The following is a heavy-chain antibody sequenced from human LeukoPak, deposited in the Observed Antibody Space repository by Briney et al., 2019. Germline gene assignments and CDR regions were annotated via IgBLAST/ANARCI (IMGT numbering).Heavy chain of an antibody. CDR3: ARTDRTGALGRFRMRSDAFDI. D-gene: IGHD3-3*01. CDR1: GFSFSNYA. CDR2: ISGRGGRT. V-gene: IGHV3-23*01. J-gene: IGHJ3*02. Sequence: GGSLRLSCAASGFSFSNYAMNWVRQAPGKGLEWVSGISGRGGRTYYADSVKGRFSISRDNSKNTLYLQMNSLRVGDTAVYYCARTDRTGALGRFRMRSDAFDIWGQGTMVTVSS.